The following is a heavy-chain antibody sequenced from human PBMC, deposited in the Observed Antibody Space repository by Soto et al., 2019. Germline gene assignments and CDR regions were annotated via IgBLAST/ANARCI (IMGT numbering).Heavy chain of an antibody. V-gene: IGHV3-23*01. CDR3: AKAHSSSSEGEYYGMDV. J-gene: IGHJ6*02. CDR2: ISGSGGST. CDR1: GFTFSSYS. D-gene: IGHD6-6*01. Sequence: GGSLRLSCAASGFTFSSYSMNWVRQAPGKGLEWVSAISGSGGSTYYADSVKGRFTISRDNSKNTLYLQMNSLRAEDTAVYYCAKAHSSSSEGEYYGMDVWGQGTTVTVSS.